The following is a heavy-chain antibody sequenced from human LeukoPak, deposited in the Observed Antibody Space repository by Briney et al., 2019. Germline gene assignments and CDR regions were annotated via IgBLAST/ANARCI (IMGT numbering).Heavy chain of an antibody. J-gene: IGHJ3*02. Sequence: GGSLRLSCAASGLIFRSYAMSWVRQAPGKGLEWVSVIYSGGSTYYADSVKGRFTISRDNSKNTLYLQMNSLRAEDTAVYYCARDVLVGTDAFDIWGQGTMVTVSS. D-gene: IGHD1-26*01. V-gene: IGHV3-53*01. CDR3: ARDVLVGTDAFDI. CDR1: GLIFRSYA. CDR2: IYSGGST.